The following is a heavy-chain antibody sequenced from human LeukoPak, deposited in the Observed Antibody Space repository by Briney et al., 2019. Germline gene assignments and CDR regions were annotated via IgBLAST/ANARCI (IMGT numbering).Heavy chain of an antibody. CDR3: AKGDNYDILTGYPADAFDI. Sequence: GGSLRLSCADSGYTFSSYGMHWVRQAPGKGLEWVAVISYDGSNKYYADSVKGRFTISRDNSKNTLYLQMNSLRAEDTAVYYCAKGDNYDILTGYPADAFDIWGQGTMVTVSS. CDR2: ISYDGSNK. D-gene: IGHD3-9*01. J-gene: IGHJ3*02. V-gene: IGHV3-30*18. CDR1: GYTFSSYG.